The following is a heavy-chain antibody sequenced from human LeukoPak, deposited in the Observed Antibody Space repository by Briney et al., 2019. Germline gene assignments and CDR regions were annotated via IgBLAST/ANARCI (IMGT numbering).Heavy chain of an antibody. CDR1: GATFSIYA. J-gene: IGHJ5*02. D-gene: IGHD3-3*01. Sequence: ASVTVSRTSSGATFSIYANSRVRHAPGQGHEWKGGTITIFGTANNAQKCQGRVTITADESTSTAYMELSSLRSEDTAVYYCARSGYPSSNWFDPWGQGTLVTVSS. CDR3: ARSGYPSSNWFDP. CDR2: TITIFGTA. V-gene: IGHV1-69*13.